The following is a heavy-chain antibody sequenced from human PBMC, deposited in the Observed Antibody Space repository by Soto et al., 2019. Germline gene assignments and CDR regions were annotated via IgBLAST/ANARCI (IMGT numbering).Heavy chain of an antibody. D-gene: IGHD3-10*01. Sequence: PGESLKISCKCSGYSFSNYWIGWVRQMPGKGLEWMGIIYPGDSDTRYSPSFQGQVTISADKSISTAYLQWSSLKASDTAMYYCARPSRAITRDAFDLWGQGTMVTVS. J-gene: IGHJ3*01. CDR1: GYSFSNYW. CDR2: IYPGDSDT. CDR3: ARPSRAITRDAFDL. V-gene: IGHV5-51*01.